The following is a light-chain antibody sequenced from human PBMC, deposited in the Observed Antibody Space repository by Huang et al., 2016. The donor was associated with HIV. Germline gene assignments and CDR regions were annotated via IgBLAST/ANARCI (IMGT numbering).Light chain of an antibody. CDR2: DAS. J-gene: IGKJ2*01. CDR1: QDISKY. CDR3: QQYDNVPYT. V-gene: IGKV1-33*01. Sequence: DIQMTQSPSSLSAFVGDRVTITCQASQDISKYLNWYQQKPGKAPKLLIYDASNLETGGPSRFSGSGSGTDFTLTINNLQPEDIATYYCQQYDNVPYTFGQGTKLEIK.